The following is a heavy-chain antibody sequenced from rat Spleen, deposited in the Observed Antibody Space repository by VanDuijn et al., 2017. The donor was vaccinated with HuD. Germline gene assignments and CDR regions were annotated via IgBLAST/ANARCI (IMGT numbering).Heavy chain of an antibody. Sequence: EVRLVESGGGSVQPGRSLKLSCTASGFIFSNYDMVWVRQAPTRGLEWVATSSTSGGSTYYRDSVKGRFTISRDNAKSTLYLQMDSLRSEDTATYYCATRTTKGVMDAWGQGASVTVSS. CDR1: GFIFSNYD. V-gene: IGHV5-25*01. CDR2: SSTSGGST. D-gene: IGHD1-10*01. CDR3: ATRTTKGVMDA. J-gene: IGHJ4*01.